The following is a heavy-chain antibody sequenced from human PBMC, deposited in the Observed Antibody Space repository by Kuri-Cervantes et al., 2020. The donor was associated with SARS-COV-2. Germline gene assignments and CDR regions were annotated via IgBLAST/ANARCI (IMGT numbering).Heavy chain of an antibody. J-gene: IGHJ4*02. Sequence: ASVKVSCKASGYTFTSYYMHWVRQAPGQGLEWMGIINPSGGSTSYAQKFQGRVTMTRDTSTSTVYMELSSLRSEDTAVYYCARDVHGGSCTNGVCHDDFDYWGQGTLVTVSS. CDR3: ARDVHGGSCTNGVCHDDFDY. CDR2: INPSGGST. D-gene: IGHD2-8*01. CDR1: GYTFTSYY. V-gene: IGHV1-46*01.